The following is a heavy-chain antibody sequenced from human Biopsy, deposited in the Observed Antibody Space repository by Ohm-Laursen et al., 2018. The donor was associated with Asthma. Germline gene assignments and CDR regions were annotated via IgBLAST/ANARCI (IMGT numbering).Heavy chain of an antibody. V-gene: IGHV1-3*04. CDR1: GYNFISFA. CDR3: ARTYYDFLTGQVKDVFGV. Sequence: ASGKVSCKTSGYNFISFAIHWVRQAPGQRLEWMGWVNTGNGDTKHSQKFQGRVTITRDTSASTAYMELRSLRSEDTATYYCARTYYDFLTGQVKDVFGVWGQGTMVTVSS. CDR2: VNTGNGDT. D-gene: IGHD3-9*01. J-gene: IGHJ3*01.